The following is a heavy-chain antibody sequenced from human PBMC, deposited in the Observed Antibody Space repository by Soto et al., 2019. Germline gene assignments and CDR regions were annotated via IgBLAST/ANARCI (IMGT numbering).Heavy chain of an antibody. CDR3: ARDFVEPENYYYYYGMDV. V-gene: IGHV4-59*12. CDR1: GGSINNYY. D-gene: IGHD6-6*01. J-gene: IGHJ6*02. Sequence: PSETLSLTCTVSGGSINNYYWSWIRQPPGKGLEWIGYIFYSGSTNYNPSLKSRVTISVDTSKNQFSLKLSSVTAADTAVYYCARDFVEPENYYYYYGMDVWGQGTTVTVSS. CDR2: IFYSGST.